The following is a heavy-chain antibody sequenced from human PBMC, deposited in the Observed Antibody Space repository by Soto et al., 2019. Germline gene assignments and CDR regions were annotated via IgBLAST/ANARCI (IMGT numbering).Heavy chain of an antibody. CDR3: AKDRWARDSIDV. V-gene: IGHV3-9*01. Sequence: SLRLSCAPSGFTFDAYGMHWVRQGPWKGLEWVSGITGNSATIGYAASVKGRFTISRDNAKNSLYLQMSSLTTEDTAVYYCAKDRWARDSIDVWGQGTTVTVSS. CDR2: ITGNSATI. CDR1: GFTFDAYG. J-gene: IGHJ6*02.